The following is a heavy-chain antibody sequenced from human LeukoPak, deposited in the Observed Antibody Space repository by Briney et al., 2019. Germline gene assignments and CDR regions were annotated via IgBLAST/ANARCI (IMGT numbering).Heavy chain of an antibody. CDR1: GFTFSSYA. D-gene: IGHD1-1*01. J-gene: IGHJ6*03. CDR3: AREGGAGTFYYYYYYMDV. V-gene: IGHV3-30*04. CDR2: ISYDGSNK. Sequence: PGGSLRLSCAASGFTFSSYAMHWVRQAPGKGLEWVAVISYDGSNKYYADSVKGRFTISRDNSKNTLYLQMNSLRAEDTAVYYCAREGGAGTFYYYYYYMDVWGKGTTVTVSS.